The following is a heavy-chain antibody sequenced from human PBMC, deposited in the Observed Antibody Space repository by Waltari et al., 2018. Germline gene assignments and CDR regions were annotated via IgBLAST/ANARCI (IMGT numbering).Heavy chain of an antibody. Sequence: QVQLQESGPGLVKPSETLSLTCTVSGGSISSYYWSWIRQPPGKGLEWIGYIYYSGSTNYNPSLKSRVTISVDTSKNQFSLKLSSVTAADTAVYYCARNWLEDYYYYYYMDVWGKGTTVTVSS. CDR3: ARNWLEDYYYYYYMDV. CDR2: IYYSGST. V-gene: IGHV4-59*01. J-gene: IGHJ6*03. CDR1: GGSISSYY. D-gene: IGHD5-12*01.